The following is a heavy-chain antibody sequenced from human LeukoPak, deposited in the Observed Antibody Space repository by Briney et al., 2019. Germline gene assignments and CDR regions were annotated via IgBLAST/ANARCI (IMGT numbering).Heavy chain of an antibody. J-gene: IGHJ5*02. CDR2: IYYSGST. Sequence: SETLSLTCTVSGGSISSYYWSWIRQPPGKGLEWIGYIYYSGSTNYNPSLKSRVTISVDTSKNQFSLKLSSVTAADTAVYYCARGVPGIAVADLGNWFDPWGQGTLVTVSS. D-gene: IGHD6-19*01. CDR1: GGSISSYY. V-gene: IGHV4-59*12. CDR3: ARGVPGIAVADLGNWFDP.